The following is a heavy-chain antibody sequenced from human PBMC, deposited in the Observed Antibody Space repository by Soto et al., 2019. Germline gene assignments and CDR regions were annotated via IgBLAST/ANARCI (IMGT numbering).Heavy chain of an antibody. V-gene: IGHV4-34*01. Sequence: SETLSLTCAVYGGSFSGYYWSWILQPPGKGVEGIGEINHSGSTTYNPPLKSRVTISVDTSKNQFSLKLSSVTAADTAVYYCARTRIVTGDAFDFWGQGTMVTVSS. CDR3: ARTRIVTGDAFDF. D-gene: IGHD2-15*01. CDR2: INHSGST. J-gene: IGHJ3*01. CDR1: GGSFSGYY.